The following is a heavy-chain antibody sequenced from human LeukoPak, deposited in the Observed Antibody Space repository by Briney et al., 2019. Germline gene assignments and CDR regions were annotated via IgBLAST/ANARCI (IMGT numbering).Heavy chain of an antibody. CDR1: GYTFTDYY. J-gene: IGHJ4*02. CDR3: ARGARLDY. Sequence: ASVKVSCKASGYTFTDYYLHWVRQAPGQGLEWMGWINSYSGGTKYAQKFQGRVSMTRDMSISTTYMELSSLRSDDTAVFYCARGARLDYWGRGTLVTVSS. CDR2: INSYSGGT. V-gene: IGHV1-2*02.